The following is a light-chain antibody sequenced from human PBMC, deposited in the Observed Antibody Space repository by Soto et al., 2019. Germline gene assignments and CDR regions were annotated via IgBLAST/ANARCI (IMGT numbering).Light chain of an antibody. J-gene: IGLJ1*01. CDR2: DVG. CDR3: NSYAGSSYV. Sequence: QSVLTQPASVSGSPGQSITISCTGTSSDIGAYTSVSWYQQHPGKAPKLIIYDVGDRPSGVSNRFSGSKSGNTASLTISGLQADDEADYYCNSYAGSSYVFGTGTKVTVL. CDR1: SSDIGAYTS. V-gene: IGLV2-14*03.